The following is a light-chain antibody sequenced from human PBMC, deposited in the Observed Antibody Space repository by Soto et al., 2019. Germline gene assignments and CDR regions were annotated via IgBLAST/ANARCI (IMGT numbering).Light chain of an antibody. Sequence: QSVLTQPPSTSGTPGQRVTISCSGSSSNIGSYGVNWYQQLPGTAPNLLIYYYNKRPSGVPDRFSGSKSNTSASLAISGLQSEDEAEYYCAACDDSLNGQLVFGGGTKLTVL. CDR1: SSNIGSYG. J-gene: IGLJ2*01. V-gene: IGLV1-44*01. CDR3: AACDDSLNGQLV. CDR2: YYN.